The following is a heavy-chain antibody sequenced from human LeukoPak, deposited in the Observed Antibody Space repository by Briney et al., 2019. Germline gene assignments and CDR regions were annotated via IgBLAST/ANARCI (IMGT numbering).Heavy chain of an antibody. CDR3: ARGYYDILTGLYYFDY. V-gene: IGHV1-18*01. J-gene: IGHJ4*02. CDR1: GGTFSSYA. Sequence: GASVKVSCKASGGTFSSYAISWVRQAPGQGLEWMGWISAYNGNTNYAQKLQGRVTMTTDTSTSTAYMELRSLRSDDTAVYYCARGYYDILTGLYYFDYWGQGTLVTVSS. CDR2: ISAYNGNT. D-gene: IGHD3-9*01.